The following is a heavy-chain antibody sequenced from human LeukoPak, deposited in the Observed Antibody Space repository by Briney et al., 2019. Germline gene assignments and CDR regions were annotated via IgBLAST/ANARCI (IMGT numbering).Heavy chain of an antibody. D-gene: IGHD3-22*01. V-gene: IGHV4-4*07. CDR1: GDSIRSYY. CDR3: ARLEYYYDSSGYYLAEYFQH. CDR2: FYISGST. J-gene: IGHJ1*01. Sequence: PSETLSLTCTVSGDSIRSYYWSWIRQPAGKGLEWIGRFYISGSTKSKPSFKSRVTMSVDTSKNQFSLNLRSVTAADTAVYYCARLEYYYDSSGYYLAEYFQHWGQGTLVTVSS.